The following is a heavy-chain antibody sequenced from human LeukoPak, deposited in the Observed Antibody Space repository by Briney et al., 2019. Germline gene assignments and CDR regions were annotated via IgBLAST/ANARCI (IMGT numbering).Heavy chain of an antibody. Sequence: GGSLRLSCPPSGFTFNNTWMYWVRQGPGRGLVWVSRIYNDETSATYADSVKGRFTISRDNAKNTLYLQMDSLRVGDTAVYYCARGAPIDYWGQGTLVTVSS. CDR2: IYNDETSA. CDR1: GFTFNNTW. V-gene: IGHV3-74*01. CDR3: ARGAPIDY. J-gene: IGHJ4*02.